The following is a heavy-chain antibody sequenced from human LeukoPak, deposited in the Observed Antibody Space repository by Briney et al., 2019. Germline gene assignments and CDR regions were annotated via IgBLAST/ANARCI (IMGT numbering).Heavy chain of an antibody. Sequence: GQSLKISCKTSGYSFTSYWITWVRQMPGKGLEWMGIIYPDDFDTTYSQHFEGQVSISADKSINTAYLQWSSLKASDTAMYYCARRDYGGKHFDYWGQGTLVSVSS. J-gene: IGHJ4*02. CDR3: ARRDYGGKHFDY. CDR2: IYPDDFDT. D-gene: IGHD4-23*01. CDR1: GYSFTSYW. V-gene: IGHV5-51*01.